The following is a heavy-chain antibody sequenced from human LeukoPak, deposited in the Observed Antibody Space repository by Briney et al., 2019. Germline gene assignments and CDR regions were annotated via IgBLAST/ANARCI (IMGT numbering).Heavy chain of an antibody. V-gene: IGHV4-30-4*08. CDR2: IYYSGST. J-gene: IGHJ2*01. CDR3: ATLAYDFWSGPFGL. D-gene: IGHD3-3*01. Sequence: PSQTLSLTCTVSGGSISSGDYYWSWIRQPPGKGLGWIGYIYYSGSTYYNPSLKSRFTISVDTSKNQFSLKLSSVTAADTAVYYCATLAYDFWSGPFGLWGRGTLVTVSS. CDR1: GGSISSGDYY.